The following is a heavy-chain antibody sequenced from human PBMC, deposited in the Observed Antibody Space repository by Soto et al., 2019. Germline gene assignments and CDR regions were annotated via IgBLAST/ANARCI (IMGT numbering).Heavy chain of an antibody. CDR3: ARHYSAAGTPFDY. CDR1: GGSISSYY. J-gene: IGHJ4*02. V-gene: IGHV4-59*08. D-gene: IGHD6-13*01. CDR2: IYYSGST. Sequence: PSETLSLTCTVSGGSISSYYWSWIRQPPGKGLEWIGYIYYSGSTNYNPSLKSRVTISVDTSKNQFSLKLSSVTAADTAVYYCARHYSAAGTPFDYWAQRTLVTVSS.